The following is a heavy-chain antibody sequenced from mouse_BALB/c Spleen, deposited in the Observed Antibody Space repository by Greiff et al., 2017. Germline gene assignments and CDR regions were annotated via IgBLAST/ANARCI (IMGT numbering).Heavy chain of an antibody. V-gene: IGHV3-2*02. CDR2: ISYSGST. D-gene: IGHD1-1*01. CDR1: GYSITSDYA. J-gene: IGHJ1*01. CDR3: ASYYYGSNSYWYFDV. Sequence: EVHLVESGPGLVKPSQSLSLTCTVTGYSITSDYAWNWIRQFPGNKLEWMGYISYSGSTSYNPSLKSRISITRDTSKNQFFLQLNSVTTEDTATYYCASYYYGSNSYWYFDVWGAGTTVTVSS.